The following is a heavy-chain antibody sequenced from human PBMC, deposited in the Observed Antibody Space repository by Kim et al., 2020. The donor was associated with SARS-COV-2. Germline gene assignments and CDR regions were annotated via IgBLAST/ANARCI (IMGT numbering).Heavy chain of an antibody. Sequence: SETLSLTCAVYGGSFSGYYWSWIRQPPGKGLEWIGEINHSGSTNYNPSLKSRVTISVDTSKNQFSLKLSSVTAADTAVYYCARGGRRWLQFRGFDYWGQGTLVTVSS. D-gene: IGHD5-12*01. CDR3: ARGGRRWLQFRGFDY. CDR1: GGSFSGYY. V-gene: IGHV4-34*01. CDR2: INHSGST. J-gene: IGHJ4*02.